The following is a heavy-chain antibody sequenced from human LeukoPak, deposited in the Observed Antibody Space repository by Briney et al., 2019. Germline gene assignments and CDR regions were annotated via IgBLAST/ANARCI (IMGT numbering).Heavy chain of an antibody. D-gene: IGHD3-22*01. CDR1: GGSISSYY. J-gene: IGHJ3*02. V-gene: IGHV4-59*01. CDR3: ARDRYYDSYDAFDI. Sequence: KPSETLSLTCTVSGGSISSYYWSWIRQPPGKGLEWIGYIYYSGSTNYNPSLKSRVTISVDTSKNQFSLKLSSVTAADTAVYYCARDRYYDSYDAFDIWRQGTMVTVSS. CDR2: IYYSGST.